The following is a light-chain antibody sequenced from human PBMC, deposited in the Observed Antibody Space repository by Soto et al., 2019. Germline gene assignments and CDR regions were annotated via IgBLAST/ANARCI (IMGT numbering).Light chain of an antibody. Sequence: EIVLTQSPVTLSLSPWERATLSCRASQSVSSSYLAWYQQKPGQAPRLLIYGASSRATGIPDRFSGSGSGTDFTLTISRLEPEDFAVYYCQQYGSSQWTFGQGTKVDIK. V-gene: IGKV3-20*01. CDR1: QSVSSSY. CDR2: GAS. CDR3: QQYGSSQWT. J-gene: IGKJ1*01.